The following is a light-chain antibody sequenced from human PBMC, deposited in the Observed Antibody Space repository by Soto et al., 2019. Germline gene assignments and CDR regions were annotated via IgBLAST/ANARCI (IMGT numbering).Light chain of an antibody. CDR1: RTVSSSY. CDR3: QQYGASPPLS. CDR2: GAS. J-gene: IGKJ4*01. Sequence: EVGLTQSPGTLSLSQGERATLSCRASRTVSSSYLAWYQQKPGQAPRLLIYGASSRATGIPDRFSGSGSGTDFTLTISRLEPEDFAVYYCQQYGASPPLSFGGGTKVDTK. V-gene: IGKV3-20*01.